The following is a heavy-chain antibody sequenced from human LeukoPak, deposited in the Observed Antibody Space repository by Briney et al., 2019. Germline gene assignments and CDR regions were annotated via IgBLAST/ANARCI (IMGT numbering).Heavy chain of an antibody. CDR3: YYDSSSFYGMDV. CDR1: GFTFSGYA. D-gene: IGHD3-22*01. CDR2: ISGNGGST. J-gene: IGHJ6*02. Sequence: GGSLRLSCAASGFTFSGYAMSWVRQAPGKGLEWVSAISGNGGSTYYADSVKGRFTISRDNSKNTLYLQMNSLRAEDTAVYYCYYDSSSFYGMDVWGQGTTVTVSS. V-gene: IGHV3-23*01.